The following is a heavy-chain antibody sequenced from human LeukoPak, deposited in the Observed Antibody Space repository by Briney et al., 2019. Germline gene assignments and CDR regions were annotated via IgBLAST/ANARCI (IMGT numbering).Heavy chain of an antibody. CDR2: IYENGGTT. J-gene: IGHJ4*02. CDR3: AKDFRIGYSAHFDY. CDR1: GFTFRSHA. V-gene: IGHV3-23*01. D-gene: IGHD2-21*01. Sequence: GGSLRLSCVGSGFTFRSHAMSWVRQAPEKGLEFVSGIYENGGTTYYADSVKGRFSISRDNSKNTLYLHMDSLRGEDTAVYYCAKDFRIGYSAHFDYWGQGALVTVSS.